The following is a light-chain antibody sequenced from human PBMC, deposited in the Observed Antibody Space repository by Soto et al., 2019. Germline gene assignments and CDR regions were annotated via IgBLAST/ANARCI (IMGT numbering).Light chain of an antibody. J-gene: IGLJ3*02. CDR1: STDVGAFIY. CDR2: EVT. CDR3: SAYEGHNKLV. Sequence: QSVLTQPSSASGSPGESVTMSCTGTSTDVGAFIYVCWFQQPPGTAPHLIIYEVTQRPGVVPDRFAGSSAGTTASLTVSGLSVEDEDDYCGSAYEGHNKLVFGGGTKVTVL. V-gene: IGLV2-8*01.